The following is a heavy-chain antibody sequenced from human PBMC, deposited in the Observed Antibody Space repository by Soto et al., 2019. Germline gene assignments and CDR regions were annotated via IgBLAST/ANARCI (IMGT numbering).Heavy chain of an antibody. Sequence: GGSLRLSCAASGFAFGNYGIHWVRQAPGKGLEWVAVIWSDGSSKYYGDSVKGRFTISRDNSKNTLYLQMNSLRAEDTAVYYCARDTNGAFDYWGQGTLVTVSS. CDR3: ARDTNGAFDY. CDR1: GFAFGNYG. CDR2: IWSDGSSK. J-gene: IGHJ4*02. V-gene: IGHV3-33*01.